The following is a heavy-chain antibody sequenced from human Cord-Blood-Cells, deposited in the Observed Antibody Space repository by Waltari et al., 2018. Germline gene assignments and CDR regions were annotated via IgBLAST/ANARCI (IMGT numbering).Heavy chain of an antibody. CDR1: GFPLTTRGVG. Sequence: QITLKESGPPLVKPSRTLPLTCHFSGFPLTTRGVGVGWHCHPPGKALEWLVLIYWDDDKRNSPSLKVMITITKNTSKNQMVLTITNMNPVATATYYCAHMSLSGYSSSSDAFDIWCQWTMVTVSS. D-gene: IGHD6-6*01. CDR3: AHMSLSGYSSSSDAFDI. V-gene: IGHV2-5*02. J-gene: IGHJ3*02. CDR2: IYWDDDK.